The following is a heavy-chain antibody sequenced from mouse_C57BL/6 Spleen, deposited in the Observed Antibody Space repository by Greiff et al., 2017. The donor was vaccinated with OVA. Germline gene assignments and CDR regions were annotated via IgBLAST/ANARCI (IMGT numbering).Heavy chain of an antibody. J-gene: IGHJ3*01. CDR3: TTSRVTPWFAY. CDR2: IDPENGDT. V-gene: IGHV14-4*01. D-gene: IGHD2-3*01. CDR1: GFNIKDDY. Sequence: EVQLQQSGAELVRPGASVKLSCTASGFNIKDDYMHWVKQRPEQGLEWIGWIDPENGDTEYASKFQGKATITADTSSNTAYLQLSSLTSEDTAVYYCTTSRVTPWFAYWGQGTLVTVSA.